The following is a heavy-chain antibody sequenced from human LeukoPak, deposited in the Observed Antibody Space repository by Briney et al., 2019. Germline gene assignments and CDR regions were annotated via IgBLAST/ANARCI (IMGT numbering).Heavy chain of an antibody. D-gene: IGHD3-10*01. CDR1: GYTFTSYG. CDR2: ISAYIGNT. CDR3: ARGGITMVRGVVTLNWFDP. J-gene: IGHJ5*02. V-gene: IGHV1-18*04. Sequence: SVKVSCKASGYTFTSYGISWVRQATGQGLAWVGWISAYIGNTNYAQKLQGRVTMTTDTSTSTAYMELRSLRSDDTAVYYCARGGITMVRGVVTLNWFDPWGQGTLVTVSS.